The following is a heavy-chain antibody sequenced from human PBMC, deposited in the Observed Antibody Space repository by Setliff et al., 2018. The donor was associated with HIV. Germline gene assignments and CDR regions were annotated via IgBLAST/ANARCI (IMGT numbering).Heavy chain of an antibody. CDR3: ARTRSGTYYGEMNWFDP. CDR2: IYYSGTT. J-gene: IGHJ5*02. Sequence: SETLSLTCTVSGGSISRDSFYWGWFRQPPGEDLEWIGSIYYSGTTYYAPSLETRLTISVDTSTNQFSLKLTSVTAADTAVYYCARTRSGTYYGEMNWFDPWGQGILVTVSS. D-gene: IGHD3-10*01. V-gene: IGHV4-39*01. CDR1: GGSISRDSFY.